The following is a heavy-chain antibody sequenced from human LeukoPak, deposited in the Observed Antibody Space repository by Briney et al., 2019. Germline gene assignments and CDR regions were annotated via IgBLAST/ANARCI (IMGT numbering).Heavy chain of an antibody. Sequence: SVKVSCKASGGTFSSYAISWVRQAPGQGLEWMGGIIPIFGTVNYAQKFQGRVTITADKSTSTAYMELSSLRSEDTAVYYCARDDVVGIFDLGGSYYYYMDVWGKGTTVTVSS. D-gene: IGHD2-15*01. J-gene: IGHJ6*03. CDR3: ARDDVVGIFDLGGSYYYYMDV. V-gene: IGHV1-69*06. CDR2: IIPIFGTV. CDR1: GGTFSSYA.